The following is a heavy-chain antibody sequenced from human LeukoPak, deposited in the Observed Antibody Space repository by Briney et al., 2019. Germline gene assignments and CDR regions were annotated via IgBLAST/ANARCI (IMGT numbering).Heavy chain of an antibody. Sequence: PSETLSLTCTVSGGSLSSGDYYWSWIRQPPGKGLEWIGYIYYSGSTYYNPSLKSRVTISVDTSKNQFSLKLSSVTAADTAVYYCARESSYDYVWGSYRTTPDSYYFDYWGQGTLVTVSS. CDR2: IYYSGST. CDR1: GGSLSSGDYY. J-gene: IGHJ4*02. CDR3: ARESSYDYVWGSYRTTPDSYYFDY. V-gene: IGHV4-30-4*01. D-gene: IGHD3-16*02.